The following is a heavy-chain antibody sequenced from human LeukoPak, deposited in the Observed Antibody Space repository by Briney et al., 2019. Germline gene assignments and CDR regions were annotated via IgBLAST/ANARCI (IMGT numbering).Heavy chain of an antibody. CDR3: AKAPNKAAETWIDY. CDR1: GFTFSSYA. Sequence: GGSLRLSCTASGFTFSSYALSWVRQAPGKGLEWVSAISGSGTSTYSADSVKGRFTISRDNSNTLYLHMNSLRAEDTAVYYCAKAPNKAAETWIDYWGQGTLVAVSS. CDR2: ISGSGTST. V-gene: IGHV3-23*01. J-gene: IGHJ4*02. D-gene: IGHD6-13*01.